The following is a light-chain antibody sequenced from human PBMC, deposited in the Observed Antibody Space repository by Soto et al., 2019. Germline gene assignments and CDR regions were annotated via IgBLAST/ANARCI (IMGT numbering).Light chain of an antibody. Sequence: EIVMTQSPATLSVSPGARATLSCRASQSVSSNLAWYQQKPGQTPRLLIYGASTRATGIPARFSGSGSGTDFTLTISSLQSEDFAVYYCQQYNSWPPITFGQGTRLEIK. CDR3: QQYNSWPPIT. CDR2: GAS. V-gene: IGKV3-15*01. J-gene: IGKJ5*01. CDR1: QSVSSN.